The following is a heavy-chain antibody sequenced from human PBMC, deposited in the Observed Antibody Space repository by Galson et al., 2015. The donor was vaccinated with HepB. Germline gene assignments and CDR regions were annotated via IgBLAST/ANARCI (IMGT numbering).Heavy chain of an antibody. V-gene: IGHV2-70*11. J-gene: IGHJ3*02. CDR3: ARASGIAVAGTRSDAFDI. D-gene: IGHD6-19*01. CDR2: IDWDDDK. CDR1: GFSLSTSGMC. Sequence: PALVKPTQTLTLTCTFSGFSLSTSGMCVSWIRQPPGKALEWLARIDWDDDKYYSTSLKTRLTISKDTSKNQVVLTMTNMDPVDTATYYCARASGIAVAGTRSDAFDIWGQGTMVTVSS.